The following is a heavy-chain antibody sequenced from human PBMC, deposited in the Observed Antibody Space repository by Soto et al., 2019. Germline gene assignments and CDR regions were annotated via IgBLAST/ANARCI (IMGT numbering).Heavy chain of an antibody. J-gene: IGHJ4*02. CDR2: TYYSGST. D-gene: IGHD5-12*01. Sequence: SEPKSHTSTFSGVNVRSGSYYWSWNRQPPGKGLEWIGYTYYSGSTNYNPSLKSRVTISVDTSKNQFSLKLSSVTAADTAVYYCARDSGYDGGFDYWGQGTLVTVSS. CDR1: GVNVRSGSYY. V-gene: IGHV4-61*01. CDR3: ARDSGYDGGFDY.